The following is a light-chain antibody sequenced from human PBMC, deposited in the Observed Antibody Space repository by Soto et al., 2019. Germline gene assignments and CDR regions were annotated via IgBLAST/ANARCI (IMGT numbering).Light chain of an antibody. Sequence: TQSPATLSLSPGERATLSCRASQSVTTYLAWYQQKPGQAPRLLIYGASTRATGIPARFSGSGSGTEFTLTISSLQSEDFAVYYCQQYNNWSTFGQGTKVEIK. J-gene: IGKJ1*01. CDR2: GAS. CDR3: QQYNNWST. CDR1: QSVTTY. V-gene: IGKV3-15*01.